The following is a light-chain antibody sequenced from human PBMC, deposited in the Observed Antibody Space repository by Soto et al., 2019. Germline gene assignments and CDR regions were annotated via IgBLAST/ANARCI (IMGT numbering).Light chain of an antibody. J-gene: IGKJ2*01. Sequence: DIQMTQSPSTLSASVGDRVTITCRASQSISGWLAWYQQKPGKAPKLLIYKASSLESGVPSRFGGSGSGTEFTLNISSLQPDDFAPYYCQQYDTYFRTFGQGTKLEIK. CDR1: QSISGW. CDR3: QQYDTYFRT. V-gene: IGKV1-5*03. CDR2: KAS.